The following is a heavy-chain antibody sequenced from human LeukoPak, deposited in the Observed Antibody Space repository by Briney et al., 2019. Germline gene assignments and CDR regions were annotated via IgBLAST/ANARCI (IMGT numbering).Heavy chain of an antibody. D-gene: IGHD4-17*01. CDR3: ARAGSPQTTVTTITP. J-gene: IGHJ5*02. CDR2: IYTSGST. CDR1: GGTFSGYY. Sequence: PSETLSLTCDVDGGTFSGYYWSWIRQPAGKGLEWIGRIYTSGSTNYNPSLKSRVTISVDTPKNQFSLKLSSVTAADTAVYYCARAGSPQTTVTTITPWGQGTLVTVSS. V-gene: IGHV4-59*10.